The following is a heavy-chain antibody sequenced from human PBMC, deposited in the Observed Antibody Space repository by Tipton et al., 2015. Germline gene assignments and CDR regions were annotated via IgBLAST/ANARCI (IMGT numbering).Heavy chain of an antibody. CDR2: IRSNGDRT. D-gene: IGHD2/OR15-2a*01. Sequence: SLRLSCAASGFTFNSYGMNWVRQAPGKGLEWVSGIRSNGDRTYYAGSVKGRFTISRDNSKNTLFLQMNSLRADDTAVYYCAREGPFYEYTGNRHRVSLDWGQGTLVSVSP. V-gene: IGHV3-23*01. CDR1: GFTFNSYG. J-gene: IGHJ4*02. CDR3: AREGPFYEYTGNRHRVSLD.